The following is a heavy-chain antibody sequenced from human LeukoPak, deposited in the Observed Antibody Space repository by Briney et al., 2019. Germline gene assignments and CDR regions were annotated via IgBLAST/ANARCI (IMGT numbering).Heavy chain of an antibody. CDR2: ISSSSSYI. CDR1: GFTFSVYS. CDR3: ARDTDYYYMDV. J-gene: IGHJ6*03. V-gene: IGHV3-21*01. Sequence: GGSLRLSCAASGFTFSVYSMNWVRQAPGKGLEWVSSISSSSSYIYYADSVKGRFTISRDNAKNSLYLQMNSLRPEDTAVYYCARDTDYYYMDVWGKGTTVTISS. D-gene: IGHD4-17*01.